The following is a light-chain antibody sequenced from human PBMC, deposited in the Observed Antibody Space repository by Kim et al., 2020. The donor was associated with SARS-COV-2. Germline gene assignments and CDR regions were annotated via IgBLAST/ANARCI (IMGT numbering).Light chain of an antibody. Sequence: DIQMTQSPSSLSASVGDRVTITCRASQSIANYLNWYQHKPPGKAPNLLLYAASNLHTGVPSRFSGSGSGTNSTLTVSGLQPEDFATYYCQQSYSTPITFGQGTRLEI. CDR1: QSIANY. CDR3: QQSYSTPIT. J-gene: IGKJ5*01. V-gene: IGKV1-39*01. CDR2: AAS.